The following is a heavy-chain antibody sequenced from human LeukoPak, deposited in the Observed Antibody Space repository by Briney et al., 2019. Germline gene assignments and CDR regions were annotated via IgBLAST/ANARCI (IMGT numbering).Heavy chain of an antibody. CDR3: ARLDSSGYYCDY. V-gene: IGHV4-39*01. D-gene: IGHD3-22*01. CDR1: GGSISSSSYY. CDR2: IYYSGST. Sequence: SETLSLTCTVSGGSISSSSYYWGWIRQPPGKGLEWIGSIYYSGSTYYNPSLKSRVTISVDTSKNQFSLKLSSVTAADTAVYYCARLDSSGYYCDYRGQGTLVTVSS. J-gene: IGHJ4*02.